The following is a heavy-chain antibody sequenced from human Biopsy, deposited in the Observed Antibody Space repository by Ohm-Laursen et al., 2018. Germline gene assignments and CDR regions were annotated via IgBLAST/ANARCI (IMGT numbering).Heavy chain of an antibody. CDR2: INPKSGDT. CDR3: ARGRRHCSGTCSRWYFDL. V-gene: IGHV1-2*02. Sequence: ASVKVSCKPSGYTFTAFSVHWLRQAPGQGLEWMGWINPKSGDTDYPQNFQGRVSMTRDTSISTAYMDLSRLRSDDAAVYYCARGRRHCSGTCSRWYFDLWGRGTLVTVSS. CDR1: GYTFTAFS. J-gene: IGHJ2*01. D-gene: IGHD2-2*01.